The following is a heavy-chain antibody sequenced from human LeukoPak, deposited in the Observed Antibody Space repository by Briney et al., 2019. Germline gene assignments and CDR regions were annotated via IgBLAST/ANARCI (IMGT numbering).Heavy chain of an antibody. CDR1: GYTFTSYD. D-gene: IGHD6-19*01. J-gene: IGHJ3*02. CDR2: MNPNSGNT. CDR3: ASGIAVADDAFDI. Sequence: VKFSCKASGYTFTSYDINWVRQATGQGLEWMGWMNPNSGNTGYAQKFQGRVTMTRNTSISTAYMELRSLRSEDTAVYYCASGIAVADDAFDIWGQGTIATVSS. V-gene: IGHV1-8*01.